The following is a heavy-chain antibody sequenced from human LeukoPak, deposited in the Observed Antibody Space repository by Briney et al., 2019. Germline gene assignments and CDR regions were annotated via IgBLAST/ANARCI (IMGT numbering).Heavy chain of an antibody. CDR1: GFTCSSYW. CDR2: ISGSGGST. D-gene: IGHD2-2*01. CDR3: AKDVVVVPAASFDY. V-gene: IGHV3-23*01. Sequence: GGSLRLSCAASGFTCSSYWMSWVRQAPGMGLEWVSAISGSGGSTYYADSVKGRFTISRDNSKNTLYLRMNSLRAEDTAVYYCAKDVVVVPAASFDYWGQGTLVTVSS. J-gene: IGHJ4*02.